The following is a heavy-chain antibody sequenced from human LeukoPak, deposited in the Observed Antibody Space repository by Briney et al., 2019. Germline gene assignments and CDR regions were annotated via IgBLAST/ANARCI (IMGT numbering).Heavy chain of an antibody. Sequence: ASVTVSCKASGYTFTGYYMHWVRQAPGQGLEGMGWINPNSGGTNYAQKFQGRVTMTRDTSISTAYMELSRLRSDDTAVYYCAREEVAYYYYYGMDVWGQGTTVTVSS. D-gene: IGHD2-15*01. CDR3: AREEVAYYYYYGMDV. CDR1: GYTFTGYY. J-gene: IGHJ6*02. V-gene: IGHV1-2*02. CDR2: INPNSGGT.